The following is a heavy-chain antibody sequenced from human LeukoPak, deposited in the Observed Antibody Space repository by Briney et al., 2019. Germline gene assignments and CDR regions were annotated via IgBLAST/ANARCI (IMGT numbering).Heavy chain of an antibody. CDR3: ARGITTPDY. J-gene: IGHJ4*02. CDR2: ISVTGGST. D-gene: IGHD1-20*01. CDR1: GFTVSSNY. V-gene: IGHV3-23*01. Sequence: GGSLRLSCAASGFTVSSNYISWVRQAPGKGLEWASGISVTGGSTYYADSVKGRFTISRDNSKNTLYLQMNSLRAEDTAIYYCARGITTPDYWGQGTLVIVSS.